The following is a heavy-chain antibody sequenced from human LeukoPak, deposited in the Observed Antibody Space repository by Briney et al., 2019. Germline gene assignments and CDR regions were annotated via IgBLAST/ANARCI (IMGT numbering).Heavy chain of an antibody. D-gene: IGHD6-19*01. V-gene: IGHV5-10-1*01. CDR3: ARSQSIAVVRFDP. CDR1: GYSFTSYW. CDR2: IDPSDSYT. J-gene: IGHJ5*02. Sequence: GESLMSSCKGSGYSFTSYWISWVRQMPGKGLEWMGRIDPSDSYTNYSPSFQGHVTISADKSISTAYLQWSSLKASDTAMYYCARSQSIAVVRFDPWGQGTLVTVSS.